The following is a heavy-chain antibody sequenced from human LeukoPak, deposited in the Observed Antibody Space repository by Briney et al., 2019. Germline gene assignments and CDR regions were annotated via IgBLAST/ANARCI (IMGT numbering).Heavy chain of an antibody. J-gene: IGHJ4*02. CDR3: AREMLYYYDSSGCDY. CDR2: MNPNSGDT. V-gene: IGHV1-8*02. CDR1: GSTFSSYD. Sequence: GASVKVSCKASGSTFSSYDINWVRQATGQGLEWMGWMNPNSGDTGYTPRFQGRVTMTRDTSISTAYMELSSLRSEDTAVYYCAREMLYYYDSSGCDYWGQGTLVTVSS. D-gene: IGHD3-22*01.